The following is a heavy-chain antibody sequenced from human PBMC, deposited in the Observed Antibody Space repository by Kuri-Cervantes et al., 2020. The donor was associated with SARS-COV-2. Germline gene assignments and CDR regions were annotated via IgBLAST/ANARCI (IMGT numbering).Heavy chain of an antibody. CDR3: ASSGHKVAFDI. Sequence: SETLSLTCTVSGGSINSGSYYWSWIRQPAGKGLEWIGRIYTSGSTNYNPSLKSRVTISVDTSKNQFSLKLSSVTAADTAVYYCASSGHKVAFDIWGQGTMVTVSS. V-gene: IGHV4-61*02. D-gene: IGHD2-15*01. CDR1: GGSINSGSYY. J-gene: IGHJ3*02. CDR2: IYTSGST.